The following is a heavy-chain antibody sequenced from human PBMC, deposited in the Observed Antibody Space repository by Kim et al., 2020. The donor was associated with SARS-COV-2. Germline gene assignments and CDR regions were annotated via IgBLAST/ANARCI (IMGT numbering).Heavy chain of an antibody. Sequence: SLKSRVTISEDTSKNQFSLKLSSVTDEDTAVYYCARPHSSGWYGGDAFDIWGQGTMVTVSS. CDR3: ARPHSSGWYGGDAFDI. V-gene: IGHV4-39*01. D-gene: IGHD6-19*01. J-gene: IGHJ3*02.